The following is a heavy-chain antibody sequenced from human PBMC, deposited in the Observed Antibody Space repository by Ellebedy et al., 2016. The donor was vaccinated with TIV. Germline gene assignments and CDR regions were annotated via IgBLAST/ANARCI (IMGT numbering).Heavy chain of an antibody. V-gene: IGHV3-48*04. Sequence: GESLKISCAASGFTFSSYSMNWVRQAPGKGLEWVSYISSGSTTYYADSVKGRFTISRDNARNSLYLQMNSLRAEDTAVYYCARDYYGSGSFTFDYWGQGTLVTVSS. D-gene: IGHD3-10*01. CDR2: ISSGSTT. J-gene: IGHJ4*02. CDR1: GFTFSSYS. CDR3: ARDYYGSGSFTFDY.